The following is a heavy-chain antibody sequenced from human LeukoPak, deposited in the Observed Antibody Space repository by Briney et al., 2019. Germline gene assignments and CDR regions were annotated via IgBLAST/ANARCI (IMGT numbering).Heavy chain of an antibody. CDR3: WTTYYDFWSGYFHFDY. J-gene: IGHJ4*02. D-gene: IGHD3-3*01. CDR1: GGSISSSSYY. V-gene: IGHV4-39*07. Sequence: SETLSLTCTVSGGSISSSSYYWGWIRQPPGKGLEGIGSIYYSGSTYYNPSLKSRVTISVDTSKNQFSLKLSSVTAADTAVYYCWTTYYDFWSGYFHFDYWGQGTLVTVSS. CDR2: IYYSGST.